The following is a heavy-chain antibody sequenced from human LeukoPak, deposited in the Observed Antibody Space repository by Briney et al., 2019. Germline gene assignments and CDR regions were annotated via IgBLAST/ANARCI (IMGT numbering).Heavy chain of an antibody. CDR3: ARGRRDYDSSGYYKNNYWYFDL. V-gene: IGHV3-23*01. CDR2: ITGSGGST. D-gene: IGHD3-22*01. CDR1: GFTFSSYA. Sequence: PGGSLRLSCAASGFTFSSYAMGWVRQAPGKGLEWISAITGSGGSTYYADSVKGRFTISRDNSKNTLYLQMNSLRAQDTAVYYCARGRRDYDSSGYYKNNYWYFDLWGRGTLVTVSS. J-gene: IGHJ2*01.